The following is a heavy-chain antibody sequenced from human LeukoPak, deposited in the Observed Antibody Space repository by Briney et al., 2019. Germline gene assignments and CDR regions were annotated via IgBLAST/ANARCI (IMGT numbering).Heavy chain of an antibody. CDR2: IYHSGST. CDR3: AGRFGELSLAYYYGMDV. V-gene: IGHV4-30-2*01. J-gene: IGHJ6*02. CDR1: GGSISSGGYS. D-gene: IGHD3-10*01. Sequence: SQTLSLTSAVSGGSISSGGYSWNWIRQPPGKGLEWIGYIYHSGSTYYNPSLKSRVTISVDRSKNQFSLKLSSVTAADTALYYCAGRFGELSLAYYYGMDVWGQGTTVTVSS.